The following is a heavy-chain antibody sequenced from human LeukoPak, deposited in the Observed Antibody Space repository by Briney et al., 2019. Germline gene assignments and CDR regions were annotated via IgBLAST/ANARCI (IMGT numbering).Heavy chain of an antibody. CDR1: GFTFSSYA. V-gene: IGHV3-30-3*01. CDR2: ISYDGSNK. D-gene: IGHD3-22*01. Sequence: GGSLRLSYAASGFTFSSYAMHWVRLAPGKELEWVAVISYDGSNKYYADSVKGRFTISRDNAKNSLYLQMNSLRAEDTAAYYCATYSSLNRREFQYWGQGTLLTVSS. J-gene: IGHJ1*01. CDR3: ATYSSLNRREFQY.